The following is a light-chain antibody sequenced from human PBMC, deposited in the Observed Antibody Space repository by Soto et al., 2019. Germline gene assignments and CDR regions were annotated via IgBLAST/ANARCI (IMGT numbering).Light chain of an antibody. CDR3: AAWDDTLNGYV. Sequence: QSVLTQPRSVSGSPGQSVTFSCTGTSSDVGAYIYVSWYQQHPGKAPKLIIYDVIKRPSGVPDRFSGSKSGNTASLTISGLQAEDEADYYCAAWDDTLNGYVFGTGTKV. CDR2: DVI. J-gene: IGLJ1*01. V-gene: IGLV2-11*01. CDR1: SSDVGAYIY.